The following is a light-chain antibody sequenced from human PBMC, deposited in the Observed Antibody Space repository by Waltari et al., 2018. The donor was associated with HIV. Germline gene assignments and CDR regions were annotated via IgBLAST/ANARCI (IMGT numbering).Light chain of an antibody. Sequence: DVVMTQSPAALVGSLGERVPIHCKSSQTILSNSNKKNYLAWYQQRPGQPPKLLVYWASTRESGVPARFSGSGSGTDFTLTISNLQAEDAAIYYCQQYYRTPPAFGQGTKVEI. CDR1: QTILSNSNKKNY. J-gene: IGKJ1*01. V-gene: IGKV4-1*01. CDR2: WAS. CDR3: QQYYRTPPA.